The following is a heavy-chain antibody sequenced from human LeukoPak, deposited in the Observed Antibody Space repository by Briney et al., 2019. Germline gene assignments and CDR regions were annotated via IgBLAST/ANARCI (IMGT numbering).Heavy chain of an antibody. CDR3: AKSGYNRFDY. CDR2: ISGSGSGGST. V-gene: IGHV3-23*01. J-gene: IGHJ4*02. CDR1: GFTFSSSA. D-gene: IGHD5-24*01. Sequence: GGSLRLSCAASGFTFSSSAMSWVRQAPGKGLEWVSNISGSGSGGSTYYADSVKGRFTISRDNSKNTLYLQMNSLRAEDTAVYYCAKSGYNRFDYWDQGTLVTVSS.